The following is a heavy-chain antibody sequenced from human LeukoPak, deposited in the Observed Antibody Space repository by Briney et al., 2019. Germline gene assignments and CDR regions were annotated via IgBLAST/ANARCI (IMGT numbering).Heavy chain of an antibody. CDR1: GGSFSGYY. CDR3: ARAGYCSGGSCTLDY. Sequence: KTSETLSLTCAVYGGSFSGYYWSWIRQPPGKGLEWIGEINHSGNTNYNPSLKSRVTISVDTSKNQFSLRLSSVTAADTAVYYCARAGYCSGGSCTLDYWAREPWSPSPQ. J-gene: IGHJ4*02. CDR2: INHSGNT. D-gene: IGHD2-15*01. V-gene: IGHV4-34*01.